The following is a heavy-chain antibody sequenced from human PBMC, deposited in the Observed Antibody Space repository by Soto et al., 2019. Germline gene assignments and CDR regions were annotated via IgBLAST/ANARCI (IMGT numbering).Heavy chain of an antibody. CDR2: IIPVFGKP. V-gene: IGHV1-69*06. CDR1: GGTFSTYA. J-gene: IGHJ4*02. Sequence: QVQLEQSGAEVKRPGSSVEVSCKASGGTFSTYAISWVRQAPGEGLEWLGGIIPVFGKPNYAQKFQGRVTITADIATSTAYMELSSLRSEDAAIYYCARGRQDPRGYVYYYFDYGGQGTRVTVAS. CDR3: ARGRQDPRGYVYYYFDY. D-gene: IGHD3-16*01.